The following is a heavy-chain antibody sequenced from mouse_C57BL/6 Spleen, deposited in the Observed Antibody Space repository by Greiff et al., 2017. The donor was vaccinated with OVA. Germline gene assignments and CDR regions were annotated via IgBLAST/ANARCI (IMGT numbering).Heavy chain of an antibody. D-gene: IGHD2-4*01. CDR1: GYTFTNYW. CDR3: ARRKGIYYDYDGDFDY. CDR2: IYPGGGYT. J-gene: IGHJ2*01. V-gene: IGHV1-63*01. Sequence: VQLQQSGAELVRPGTSVKMSCKASGYTFTNYWIGWAKQRPGHGLEWIGDIYPGGGYTNYNEKFKGKATLTADKSSSTAYMQFSSLTSEDSAIYYCARRKGIYYDYDGDFDYWGQGTTLTVSS.